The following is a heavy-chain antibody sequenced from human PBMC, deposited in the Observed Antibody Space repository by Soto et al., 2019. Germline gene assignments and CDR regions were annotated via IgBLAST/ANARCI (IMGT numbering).Heavy chain of an antibody. V-gene: IGHV3-48*03. D-gene: IGHD2-2*01. CDR1: GFTFSSYE. J-gene: IGHJ6*02. CDR2: ISSSGSTI. CDR3: AREKDSGGSTSCYYYGMDV. Sequence: GGSLRLSCAASGFTFSSYEMNWVRQAPGKGLEWVSYISSSGSTIYYADSVKGRFTISRDNAKNSLYLQMNSLRAEDTAVYYCAREKDSGGSTSCYYYGMDVWGQGTTVTVSS.